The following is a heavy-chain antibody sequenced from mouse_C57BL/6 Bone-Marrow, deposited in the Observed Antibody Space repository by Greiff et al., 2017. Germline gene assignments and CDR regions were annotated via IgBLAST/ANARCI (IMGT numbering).Heavy chain of an antibody. V-gene: IGHV1-76*01. J-gene: IGHJ2*01. CDR2: IYPGSGNT. Sequence: QVQLQQSGAELVRPGASVKLSCKASGYTFTDYYINWVKQRPGQGLEWIARIYPGSGNTYYNEKFKGKATLTAEKSSSTAYMQLSSLTSEDSAVYFCASLGYYGDYWGQGTTLTVSS. CDR3: ASLGYYGDY. CDR1: GYTFTDYY.